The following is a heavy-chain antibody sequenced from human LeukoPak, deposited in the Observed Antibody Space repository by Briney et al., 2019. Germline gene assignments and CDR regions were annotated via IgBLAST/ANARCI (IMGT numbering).Heavy chain of an antibody. J-gene: IGHJ4*02. V-gene: IGHV3-64*01. CDR3: ARGVVAAHYFDY. CDR1: GFAFSTYA. CDR2: ISSDGIGT. Sequence: GGSLRLSCAASGFAFSTYAMHWVRQAPGEGLEYVAGISSDGIGTYYVNSVKGRFIISRENSNKTLYLQMGSLRADDMAVYYCARGVVAAHYFDYWGQGALVTVSS. D-gene: IGHD6-6*01.